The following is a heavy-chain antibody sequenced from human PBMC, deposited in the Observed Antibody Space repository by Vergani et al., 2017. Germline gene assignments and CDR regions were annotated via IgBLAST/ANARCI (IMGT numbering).Heavy chain of an antibody. J-gene: IGHJ6*02. CDR3: AGDSHPQMATIVYYYYGMDV. D-gene: IGHD5-24*01. Sequence: QVQLVESGGGVVQPGRSLRLSCAASGFTFSSYAMHWVRQAPGKGLEWVAVISYDGSNKYYADSVKGRFTISRDNSKNTLYLQMNSLRAEDTAVYYCAGDSHPQMATIVYYYYGMDVWGQGTTVTVSS. CDR2: ISYDGSNK. CDR1: GFTFSSYA. V-gene: IGHV3-30*01.